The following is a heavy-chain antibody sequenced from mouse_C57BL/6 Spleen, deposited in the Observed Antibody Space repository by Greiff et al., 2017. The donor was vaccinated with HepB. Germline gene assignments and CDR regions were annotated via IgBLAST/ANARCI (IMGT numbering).Heavy chain of an antibody. Sequence: QVQLQQSGAELVMPGASVKLSCKASGYTFTSYWMHWVKQRPGQGLEWIGEIDPSDSYTNYNQKFKGKSTLTVDKSSSTAYMQLSSLTSEDSAVYYCAREEGAYWGQGTLVTVSA. CDR3: AREEGAY. CDR2: IDPSDSYT. CDR1: GYTFTSYW. J-gene: IGHJ3*01. V-gene: IGHV1-69*01.